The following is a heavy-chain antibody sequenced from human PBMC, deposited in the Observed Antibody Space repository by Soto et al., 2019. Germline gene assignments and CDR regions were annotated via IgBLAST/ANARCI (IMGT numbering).Heavy chain of an antibody. CDR3: ARENESSGLALDY. D-gene: IGHD3-22*01. CDR1: GFIVDDYA. J-gene: IGHJ4*02. Sequence: PGGSLRLSCVGSGFIVDDYAMSWVRQAPGKGLEWVSVIYATGSTHYADSVKGRSAISRDSSKNTLYLQMNSLRAEDTAVYYCARENESSGLALDYWGQETQVTVSS. V-gene: IGHV3-66*01. CDR2: IYATGST.